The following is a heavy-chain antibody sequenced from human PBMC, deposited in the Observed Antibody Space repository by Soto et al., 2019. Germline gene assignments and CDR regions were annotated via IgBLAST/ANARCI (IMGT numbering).Heavy chain of an antibody. CDR3: ARVPVEVDAFDI. CDR1: GFTFSSYA. V-gene: IGHV3-30-3*01. CDR2: ISYDGSNK. J-gene: IGHJ3*02. Sequence: QVQLVESGGGVVQPGRSLRLSCAASGFTFSSYAMHWVRQAPGKGLEWVAVISYDGSNKYYADSVKGRFTISRDNSKNTLYLQMNSLRAEDTAVYYCARVPVEVDAFDIWGQGTMVTVSS.